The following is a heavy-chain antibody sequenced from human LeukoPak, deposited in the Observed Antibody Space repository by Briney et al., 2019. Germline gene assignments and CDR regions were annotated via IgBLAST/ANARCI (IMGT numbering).Heavy chain of an antibody. CDR2: IYTSGST. V-gene: IGHV4-61*02. D-gene: IGHD3-22*01. J-gene: IGHJ4*02. CDR1: GGSISSGSYY. Sequence: SQTLSLTCTVSGGSISSGSYYWSWIRQPAGKGREWIGRIYTSGSTNYNPSLKSRVTISVDTSKNQFSLELSSVTAADTAVYYCARSQRITMTSPAYYFDYWGQGTLVTVSS. CDR3: ARSQRITMTSPAYYFDY.